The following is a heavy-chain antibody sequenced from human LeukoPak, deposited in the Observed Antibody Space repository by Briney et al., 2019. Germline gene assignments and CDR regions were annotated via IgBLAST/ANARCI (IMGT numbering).Heavy chain of an antibody. V-gene: IGHV3-48*01. CDR2: ISSSSSTI. J-gene: IGHJ6*03. Sequence: ETLSLTCTVSGGSISSNSYYWGWIRQPPGKGLEWVSYISSSSSTIYYADSVKGRFTISRDNAKNSLYLQMNSLRAEDTAVYYCARAPTRVHYYMDVWGKGTTVTVSS. CDR3: ARAPTRVHYYMDV. D-gene: IGHD1-1*01. CDR1: GGSISSNS.